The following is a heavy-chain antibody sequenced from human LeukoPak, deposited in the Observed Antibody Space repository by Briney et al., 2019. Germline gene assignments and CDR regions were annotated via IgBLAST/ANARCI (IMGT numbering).Heavy chain of an antibody. Sequence: PGGSLRLSCAASGLTFSSYTMNWVRQAPGKGLEWVSSISTSSSYIYYADSVKGRFTISRDNDKNSLSLQMNSLRDEDTAVYYCARDRGYSNYYDYWGQGTLVTVSS. CDR3: ARDRGYSNYYDY. D-gene: IGHD5-12*01. CDR1: GLTFSSYT. J-gene: IGHJ4*02. V-gene: IGHV3-21*01. CDR2: ISTSSSYI.